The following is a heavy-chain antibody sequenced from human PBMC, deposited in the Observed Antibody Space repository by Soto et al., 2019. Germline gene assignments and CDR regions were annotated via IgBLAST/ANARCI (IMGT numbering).Heavy chain of an antibody. CDR1: GFSLSTSGVG. V-gene: IGHV2-5*02. D-gene: IGHD2-15*01. Sequence: SGPTLVNPTQTLTLTCTFSGFSLSTSGVGVGWIRQPPGKALEWLALIYWDDDKRYSPSLKSRLTITKDTSKNQVVLTMTNMDPVDTATYYCAHTPYCSGGSCYSKAAEYFQHWGQGTLVTVSS. CDR2: IYWDDDK. CDR3: AHTPYCSGGSCYSKAAEYFQH. J-gene: IGHJ1*01.